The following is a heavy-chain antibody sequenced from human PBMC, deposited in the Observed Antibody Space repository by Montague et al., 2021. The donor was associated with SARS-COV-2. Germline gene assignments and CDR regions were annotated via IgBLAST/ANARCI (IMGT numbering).Heavy chain of an antibody. CDR3: ARRGSSVWGVTVSDELDS. J-gene: IGHJ4*02. D-gene: IGHD3-10*01. Sequence: SETLSLTCAVYGGSSSGYYWSWIRQPPEKGLEWIGEINQCGRTNNNPSLKSRVIVSVYASKNQFSLTLSSVTAADTAVYYCARRGSSVWGVTVSDELDSWGQGILVIVSS. CDR1: GGSSSGYY. CDR2: INQCGRT. V-gene: IGHV4-34*01.